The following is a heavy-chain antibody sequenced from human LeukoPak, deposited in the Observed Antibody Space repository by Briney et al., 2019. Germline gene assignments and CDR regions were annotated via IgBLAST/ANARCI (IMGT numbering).Heavy chain of an antibody. CDR3: ARDQRAVDRTMSYY. CDR1: GHTFTNYG. Sequence: ASVKVSCKASGHTFTNYGISWLRQGPGQGLEWMGWISPDNGHTTYAQKFQGRVTMTTDTSTSTAYMELRSLRSDDTAVYYCARDQRAVDRTMSYYWGQGTQVTVSS. D-gene: IGHD5-18*01. V-gene: IGHV1-18*01. CDR2: ISPDNGHT. J-gene: IGHJ4*02.